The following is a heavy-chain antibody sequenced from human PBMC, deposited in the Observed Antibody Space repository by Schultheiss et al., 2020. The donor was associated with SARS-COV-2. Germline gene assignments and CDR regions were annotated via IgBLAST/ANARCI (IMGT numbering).Heavy chain of an antibody. D-gene: IGHD1-26*01. Sequence: SETLSLTCTVSGGSISSGGYYWSWIRQHPGKGLEWIGYIYHSGSTYYNPSLKSRVTISVDKSKNQFSLKLSSVTAADTAVYYCARGGGMTRSYYSYYYYYYGMDVWGQGTTVTVSS. CDR2: IYHSGST. V-gene: IGHV4-31*03. CDR3: ARGGGMTRSYYSYYYYYYGMDV. J-gene: IGHJ6*02. CDR1: GGSISSGGYY.